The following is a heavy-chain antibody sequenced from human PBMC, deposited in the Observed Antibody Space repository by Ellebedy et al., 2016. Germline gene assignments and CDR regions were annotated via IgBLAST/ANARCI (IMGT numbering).Heavy chain of an antibody. CDR1: GFDFPAYP. CDR3: TKATATYPDY. Sequence: GESLKISXTASGFDFPAYPMFWIRQSPGKGLEWVAHITWDGGATYYADAVKGRFTVSRDNSKDSLFLQMDDLRPDDDALYYCTKATATYPDYWGRGTQVTVSS. J-gene: IGHJ4*02. CDR2: ITWDGGAT. V-gene: IGHV3-43D*03. D-gene: IGHD2-21*02.